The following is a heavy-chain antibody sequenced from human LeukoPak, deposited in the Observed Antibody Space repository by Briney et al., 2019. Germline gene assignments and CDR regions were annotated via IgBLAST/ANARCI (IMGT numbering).Heavy chain of an antibody. J-gene: IGHJ4*02. V-gene: IGHV3-21*01. D-gene: IGHD1-26*01. Sequence: ADSVKGRFTISRDNAKNSLYLQMNSLRAEDTAVYYCARSGPYSYYFDYWGQGTLVTVSS. CDR3: ARSGPYSYYFDY.